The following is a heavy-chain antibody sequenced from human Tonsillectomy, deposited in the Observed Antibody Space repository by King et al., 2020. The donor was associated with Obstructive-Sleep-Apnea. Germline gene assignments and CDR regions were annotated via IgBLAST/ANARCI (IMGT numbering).Heavy chain of an antibody. J-gene: IGHJ3*02. D-gene: IGHD4-17*01. CDR3: AKNYGMDAFDI. CDR2: IYYSGST. V-gene: IGHV4-59*08. CDR1: GGSISSYY. Sequence: VQLQESGPGLVKPSETLSLTCTVSGGSISSYYWSWIRQPPGKGLEWIGYIYYSGSTNYNPSLKSRVTISVHTSKNQFSLKLSSVSAADTAVYYCAKNYGMDAFDIWGQGTMVTVSS.